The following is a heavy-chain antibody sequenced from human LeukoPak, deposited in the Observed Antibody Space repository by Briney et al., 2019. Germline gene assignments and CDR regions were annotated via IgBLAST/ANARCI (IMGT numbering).Heavy chain of an antibody. J-gene: IGHJ2*01. Sequence: GSVKVSCKASGYTFTSYYMHWVRQAPGQGLEWMGIINPSGGSTSYAQKFQGRVTMTRDTSTSTVYMELSSLRSEDTAVYYCARAISDDYGGNLYWYFDLWGRGTLVTVSS. V-gene: IGHV1-46*01. CDR2: INPSGGST. CDR3: ARAISDDYGGNLYWYFDL. CDR1: GYTFTSYY. D-gene: IGHD4-23*01.